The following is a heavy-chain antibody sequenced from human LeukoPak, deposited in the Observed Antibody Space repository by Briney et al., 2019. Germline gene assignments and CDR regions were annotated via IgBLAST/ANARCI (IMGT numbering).Heavy chain of an antibody. J-gene: IGHJ4*02. D-gene: IGHD4-17*01. Sequence: SETLSLTCAVYGGSFSGYYWSWIRQPPGKGLEWIGYIYYSGSTNYNPSLKSRVTISVDTSKNQFSLKLSSVTAADTAVYYCARDRTTAYYFDYWGQGTLVTVSS. CDR2: IYYSGST. V-gene: IGHV4-59*01. CDR1: GGSFSGYY. CDR3: ARDRTTAYYFDY.